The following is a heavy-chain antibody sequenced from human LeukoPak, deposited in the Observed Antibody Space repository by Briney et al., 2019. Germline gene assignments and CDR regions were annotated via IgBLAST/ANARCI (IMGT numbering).Heavy chain of an antibody. D-gene: IGHD3-10*01. Sequence: SETLSLTCAVYGGSSSGYYWSRIRQPPGKGLEWIGEINHSGSTNYNPSLKSRVTISVDTSKNQFSLKLSSVTAADTAVYYCARGRMVRGVILYGMDVWGKGTTVTVSS. J-gene: IGHJ6*04. CDR1: GGSSSGYY. CDR2: INHSGST. V-gene: IGHV4-34*01. CDR3: ARGRMVRGVILYGMDV.